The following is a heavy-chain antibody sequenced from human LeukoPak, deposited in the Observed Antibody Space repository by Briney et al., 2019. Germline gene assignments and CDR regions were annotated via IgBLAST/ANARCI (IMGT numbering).Heavy chain of an antibody. CDR3: ARTRLPYSSSSVAYYFDY. Sequence: GGSLRLSCAASGFTFSTYSMNWVRQAPGKGLEWVSSISTSSYIYYADSVKGRFTISRDRAKNSLYLQMNSLRAEDTAVYYCARTRLPYSSSSVAYYFDYWGQGALVTVSS. CDR1: GFTFSTYS. J-gene: IGHJ4*02. V-gene: IGHV3-21*01. D-gene: IGHD6-6*01. CDR2: ISTSSYI.